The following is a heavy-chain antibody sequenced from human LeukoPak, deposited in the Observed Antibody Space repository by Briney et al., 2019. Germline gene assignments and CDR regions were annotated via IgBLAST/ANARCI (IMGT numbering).Heavy chain of an antibody. D-gene: IGHD4-17*01. CDR2: IYHSGST. CDR3: ARDRDGDYFDY. Sequence: SGTLSLTCAVSGGSISSSNWWSWVRQPPGKGLEWIGEIYHSGSTNYNPSLKSRVTISEDKSKNQFSLKLSSVTAADTAVYYCARDRDGDYFDYWGQGTLVTVSS. CDR1: GGSISSSNW. J-gene: IGHJ4*02. V-gene: IGHV4-4*02.